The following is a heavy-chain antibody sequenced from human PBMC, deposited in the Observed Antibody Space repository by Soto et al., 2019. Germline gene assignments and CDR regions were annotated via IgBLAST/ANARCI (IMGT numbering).Heavy chain of an antibody. CDR2: IIPIFGTA. Sequence: SVKVSCKASGGTFSSYAISWVRQAPGQGLEWMGGIIPIFGTANYAQKFQGRVTITADESTSTAYMELSSLRSEDTAVYYCASILAYCGGDCYSFDYWGQGTLVTVSS. V-gene: IGHV1-69*13. J-gene: IGHJ4*02. D-gene: IGHD2-21*02. CDR3: ASILAYCGGDCYSFDY. CDR1: GGTFSSYA.